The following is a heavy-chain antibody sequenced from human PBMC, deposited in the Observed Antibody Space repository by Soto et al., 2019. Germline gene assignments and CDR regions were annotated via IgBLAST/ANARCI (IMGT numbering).Heavy chain of an antibody. V-gene: IGHV1-8*01. D-gene: IGHD3-16*01. J-gene: IGHJ4*02. CDR3: ARGWGRWPHEKPGDY. Sequence: QVQLVQSGAELKEPGASVKVSCTASEYTFVNHDINWVRQAPGRGLEWMGWMNPNSGNSGFAQKXQXXXTXPRDTSRDTAYMELRNLRSEDTAVYYCARGWGRWPHEKPGDYWGQGTLVTVS. CDR2: MNPNSGNS. CDR1: EYTFVNHD.